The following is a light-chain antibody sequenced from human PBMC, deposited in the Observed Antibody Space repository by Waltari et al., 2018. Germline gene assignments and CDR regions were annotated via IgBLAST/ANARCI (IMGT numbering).Light chain of an antibody. V-gene: IGKV1-9*01. CDR2: AAS. CDR1: QGISNY. J-gene: IGKJ3*01. CDR3: QQVKTYT. Sequence: DIQLTQAPSFLSASVGDRVTIACRASQGISNYLAWYQQKPGKAPKLLIYAASTLPSGVPARFSGSGAGTDFTLTISSLQPEDLATYYGQQVKTYTFGPGTKVDIK.